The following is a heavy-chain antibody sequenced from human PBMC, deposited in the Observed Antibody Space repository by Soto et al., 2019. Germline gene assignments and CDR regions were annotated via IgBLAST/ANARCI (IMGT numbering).Heavy chain of an antibody. D-gene: IGHD3-3*01. V-gene: IGHV1-18*01. Sequence: ASVKVSCKASGYTFTSYGISWVRQAPGQGLEWMGWISAYNGNTNYAQKLQGRVTMTTDTSTSTAYMELRSLRSDDTAVYYCARDEAGYDFWSGYFNPPGYWGQGTLVTVPS. J-gene: IGHJ4*02. CDR2: ISAYNGNT. CDR3: ARDEAGYDFWSGYFNPPGY. CDR1: GYTFTSYG.